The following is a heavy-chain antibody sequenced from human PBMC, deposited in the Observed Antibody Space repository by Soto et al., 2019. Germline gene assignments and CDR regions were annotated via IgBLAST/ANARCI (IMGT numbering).Heavy chain of an antibody. J-gene: IGHJ4*02. D-gene: IGHD6-19*01. Sequence: SVKVSCKASGGTFSSYTISWVRQAPGQGLEWMGRIIPILGIANYAQKFQGRVTITADKSTSTAYMELSSLRSEDTAVYYCARLPPAPVAAFDYWGQGTLVTVSS. CDR1: GGTFSSYT. V-gene: IGHV1-69*02. CDR3: ARLPPAPVAAFDY. CDR2: IIPILGIA.